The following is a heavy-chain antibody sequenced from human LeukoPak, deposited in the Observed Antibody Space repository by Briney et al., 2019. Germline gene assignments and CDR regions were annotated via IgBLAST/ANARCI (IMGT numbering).Heavy chain of an antibody. Sequence: SETLSLTCTVSGGSISSYYWSWIRQPAGKGLEWMGHIYHSGSANYNPSLKSRITISVDTSKNEFSLKLSSVTAADTAVYFCARGSYCSGGTCMFDYWGQGTLVTVSS. D-gene: IGHD2-15*01. V-gene: IGHV4-59*01. J-gene: IGHJ4*02. CDR3: ARGSYCSGGTCMFDY. CDR1: GGSISSYY. CDR2: IYHSGSA.